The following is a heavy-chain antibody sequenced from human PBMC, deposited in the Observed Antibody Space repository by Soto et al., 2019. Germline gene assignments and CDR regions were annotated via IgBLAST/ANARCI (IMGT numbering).Heavy chain of an antibody. CDR1: GIIFSAYE. CDR2: IGSGGSPI. J-gene: IGHJ6*02. CDR3: ATQSDSAPIYGMDV. Sequence: QLVESGGGLVRPGGSLRLTCAASGIIFSAYEVHWVRQAPGEGLEWGSKIGSGGSPIYYTHSVKGRFTISRDDAKNSVYLQMSGLRAEDTALYYCATQSDSAPIYGMDVWGPGTRVTVSS. V-gene: IGHV3-48*03. D-gene: IGHD2-15*01.